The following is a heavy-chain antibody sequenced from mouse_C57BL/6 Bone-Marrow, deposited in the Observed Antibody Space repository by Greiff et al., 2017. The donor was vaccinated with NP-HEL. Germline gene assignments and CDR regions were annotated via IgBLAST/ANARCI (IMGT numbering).Heavy chain of an antibody. D-gene: IGHD2-1*01. V-gene: IGHV1-76*01. J-gene: IGHJ2*01. CDR3: ARPNSRYYGNFLYFDY. CDR1: GYTFTDYY. CDR2: IYPGSGNT. Sequence: VQLQQSGAELVRPGASVKLSCKASGYTFTDYYINWVKQRPGQGLEWIARIYPGSGNTYYNEKFKGKATLTAEKSSSTAYMQLSSLTSEDSAVYFCARPNSRYYGNFLYFDYWGQGTTLTVSS.